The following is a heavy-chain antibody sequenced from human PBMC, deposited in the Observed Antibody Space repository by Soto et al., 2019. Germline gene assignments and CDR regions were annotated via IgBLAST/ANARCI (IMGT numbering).Heavy chain of an antibody. J-gene: IGHJ5*02. V-gene: IGHV1-8*01. Sequence: GASVKVSCKASGYTFTSYDINWVRQATGQGLEWMGWMNPNSGNTGYAQKFQGRVTMTRNTSISTAYMELSSLRSEDTAVYYCARNHCSGGSCYQGWFDPWGQGTLVTVSS. CDR2: MNPNSGNT. D-gene: IGHD2-15*01. CDR3: ARNHCSGGSCYQGWFDP. CDR1: GYTFTSYD.